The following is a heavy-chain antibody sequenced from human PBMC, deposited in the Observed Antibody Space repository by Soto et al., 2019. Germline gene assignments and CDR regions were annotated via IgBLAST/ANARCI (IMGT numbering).Heavy chain of an antibody. CDR2: IIPIFGTA. J-gene: IGHJ6*02. CDR3: ARVEDYYGFHHYYYGMDV. Sequence: GASVKVSCKASGGTFSSYAISWVRQAPGQGLEWMGGIIPIFGTANYAQKFQGRVTITADESTSTAYMELSSLRSEDTAVYYCARVEDYYGFHHYYYGMDVWGQGTTVTVSS. V-gene: IGHV1-69*13. D-gene: IGHD3-10*01. CDR1: GGTFSSYA.